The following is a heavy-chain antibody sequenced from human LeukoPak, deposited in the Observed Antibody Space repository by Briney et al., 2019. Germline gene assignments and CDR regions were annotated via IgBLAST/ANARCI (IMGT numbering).Heavy chain of an antibody. CDR2: TNHSGST. V-gene: IGHV4-34*01. CDR3: ARGYSSSWYYFDY. D-gene: IGHD6-13*01. Sequence: SETLSLTCAVYGGSFSGYYWSWIRQPPGKGLEWIGETNHSGSTNYNPSLKSRVTISVDTSKNQFSLKLSSVTAADTAVYYCARGYSSSWYYFDYWGQGTLVTVSS. CDR1: GGSFSGYY. J-gene: IGHJ4*02.